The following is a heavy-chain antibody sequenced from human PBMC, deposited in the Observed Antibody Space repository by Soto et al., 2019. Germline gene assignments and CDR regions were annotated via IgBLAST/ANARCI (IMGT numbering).Heavy chain of an antibody. J-gene: IGHJ4*02. D-gene: IGHD3-3*01. V-gene: IGHV3-23*01. CDR1: GFTFNSFS. Sequence: EVQLLESGGGLVQPGGSLRLSCAASGFTFNSFSMSWVRQAPGKGLEWVAAISGGGYTTYYADSVKGRFTISRDNSKNTLYLQRNSLTAEDTAVYYCAKRTIFGVSRLFDYWGQGILVTVSS. CDR3: AKRTIFGVSRLFDY. CDR2: ISGGGYTT.